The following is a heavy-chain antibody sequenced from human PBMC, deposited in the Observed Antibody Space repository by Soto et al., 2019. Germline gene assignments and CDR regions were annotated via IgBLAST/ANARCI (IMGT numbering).Heavy chain of an antibody. J-gene: IGHJ4*02. CDR2: IYYSGST. CDR1: GGSISSGGYY. V-gene: IGHV4-31*03. D-gene: IGHD3-9*01. CDR3: ARINYDILTGYYIIDY. Sequence: QVQLQESGPGLVKPSQTLSLTCTVSGGSISSGGYYWSWIRQHPGKGLEWIGYIYYSGSTYYNPSLESRVTISVDTSKNQFTLKVSSVTAADTAVYYCARINYDILTGYYIIDYWGQGTLVTVSS.